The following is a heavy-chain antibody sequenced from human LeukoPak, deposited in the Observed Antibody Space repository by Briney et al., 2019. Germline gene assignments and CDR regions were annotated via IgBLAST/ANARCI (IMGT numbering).Heavy chain of an antibody. CDR1: GDSISSDY. Sequence: SETLSLTCSVSGDSISSDYWSWIRQPPGHELEWIGYIYRIGNTDYNPSLKSRVTISLDTSKNQLSLNLTSVTAADTAVYYCAGRGQRYFRDWGQGTMVTVCS. CDR2: IYRIGNT. D-gene: IGHD3-9*01. CDR3: AGRGQRYFRD. J-gene: IGHJ1*01. V-gene: IGHV4-4*08.